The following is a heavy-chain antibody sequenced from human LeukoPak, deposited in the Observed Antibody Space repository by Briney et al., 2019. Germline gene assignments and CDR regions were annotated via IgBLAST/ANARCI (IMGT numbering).Heavy chain of an antibody. CDR3: ARGLMGIAYRGAFYY. J-gene: IGHJ4*02. CDR2: IKQDGSEK. CDR1: GITFSSYW. Sequence: PGGSLRLSCAVSGITFSSYWMSWVRQAPGKGLEWVANIKQDGSEKYYVDSVKGRFTISRDNAKNSLYLQMNSLRAEDTAVYYCARGLMGIAYRGAFYYWGQGTLVTVSS. D-gene: IGHD6-13*01. V-gene: IGHV3-7*01.